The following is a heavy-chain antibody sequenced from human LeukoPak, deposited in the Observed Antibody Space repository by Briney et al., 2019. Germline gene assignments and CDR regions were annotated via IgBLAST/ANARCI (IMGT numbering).Heavy chain of an antibody. CDR2: IIPILGIA. D-gene: IGHD1-26*01. CDR1: GGTFSSYT. J-gene: IGHJ4*02. V-gene: IGHV1-69*02. CDR3: ARALSGSYRFDY. Sequence: SVKVSCKASGGTFSSYTISWVRQAPGQGLEWMGRIIPILGIANYAQKFQGRVTITTDKSKSTAYTELSSLRSEDTAVYYCARALSGSYRFDYWGQGTLVTVSS.